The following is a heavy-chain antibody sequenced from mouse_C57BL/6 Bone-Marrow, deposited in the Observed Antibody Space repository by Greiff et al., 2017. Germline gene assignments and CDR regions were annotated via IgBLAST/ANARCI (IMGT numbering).Heavy chain of an antibody. CDR3: TREGGYGSSFDY. V-gene: IGHV5-9-1*02. CDR1: GFTFSSYA. Sequence: VQLKESGEGLVKPGGSLKLSCAASGFTFSSYAMSWVRQTPEKRLEWVAYISSGGDYIYYADTVKGRFTISRDNARNTLYLQMSSLKSEDTAMYYCTREGGYGSSFDYWGQGTTLTVSS. J-gene: IGHJ2*01. D-gene: IGHD1-1*01. CDR2: ISSGGDYI.